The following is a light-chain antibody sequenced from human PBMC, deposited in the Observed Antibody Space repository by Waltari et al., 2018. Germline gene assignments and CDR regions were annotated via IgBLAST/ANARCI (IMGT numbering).Light chain of an antibody. V-gene: IGKV1-13*02. CDR3: QQFISYPRT. CDR1: QGINPA. J-gene: IGKJ4*01. CDR2: DAS. Sequence: IQLTQSPSSLSASLGYRVTITCRASQGINPALAWYQQKPGKAPNLLIYDASNLERGVPARFSGSGSGTDFSLTISSLQPEDFATYYCQQFISYPRTFGGGTKVEIK.